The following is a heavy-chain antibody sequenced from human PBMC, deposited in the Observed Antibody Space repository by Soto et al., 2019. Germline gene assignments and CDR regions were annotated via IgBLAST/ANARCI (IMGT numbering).Heavy chain of an antibody. CDR2: SRNKANSYNP. D-gene: IGHD3-16*01. CDR3: SRDTGGSYDY. CDR1: GFSFSDYY. V-gene: IGHV3-72*01. Sequence: EVKLVESGGGLVQPGGSLRLSCAASGFSFSDYYMDWVRQVPGKGLEWVGRSRNKANSYNPEYAPSVTDRFSISRDNSKASMYLQLNSLKTEDTDVYYCSRDTGGSYDYWGQGALVTVSS. J-gene: IGHJ4*02.